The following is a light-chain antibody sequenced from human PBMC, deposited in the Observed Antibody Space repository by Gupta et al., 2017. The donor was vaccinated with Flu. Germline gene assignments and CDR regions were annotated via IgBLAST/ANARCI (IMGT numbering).Light chain of an antibody. CDR3: QQISSSLT. Sequence: PGTLSLSPGERATLSCRASQSVSSDYLVWYQQRPGQAPSLHIYGASNRASGIPDRFSGSGSGTDFTLTISRLEAEDFAVYYCQQISSSLTFGRGTKVEI. J-gene: IGKJ4*01. CDR2: GAS. CDR1: QSVSSDY. V-gene: IGKV3-20*01.